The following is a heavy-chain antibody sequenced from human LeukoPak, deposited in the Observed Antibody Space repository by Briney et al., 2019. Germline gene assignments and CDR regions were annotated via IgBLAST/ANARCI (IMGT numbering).Heavy chain of an antibody. CDR1: GYTFSGYY. J-gene: IGHJ4*02. Sequence: ASVKVSCKASGYTFSGYYMHWLRQAPGQGLEWMGWINPNGDVTNYAQKFQGRVTMTRDTSISTAYMELSRLRSDDTAVYYCARDGGDGYNFYYWGQGTLVTVSS. CDR3: ARDGGDGYNFYY. D-gene: IGHD5-24*01. CDR2: INPNGDVT. V-gene: IGHV1-2*02.